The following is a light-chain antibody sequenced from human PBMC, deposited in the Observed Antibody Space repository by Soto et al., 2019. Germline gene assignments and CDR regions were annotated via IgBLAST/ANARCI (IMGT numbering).Light chain of an antibody. CDR3: QQSYSTPLT. CDR1: QSISNY. V-gene: IGKV1-39*01. Sequence: DIQMTQSPSSLSASVGDRVTITCRASQSISNYLNWYQQKPGKAPKFLIYAASSLQSGVPSRFSDRGSGTDFTLTISSLHPEDFATYYCQQSYSTPLTLGGGTKVDIK. J-gene: IGKJ4*01. CDR2: AAS.